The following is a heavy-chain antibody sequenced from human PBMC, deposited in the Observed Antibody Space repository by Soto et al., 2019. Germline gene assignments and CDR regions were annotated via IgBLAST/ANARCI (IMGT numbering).Heavy chain of an antibody. V-gene: IGHV4-30-4*01. J-gene: IGHJ4*02. D-gene: IGHD2-21*01. Sequence: SETLSLTCTVSGGSISSGDYYWSWIRQPPGKGLEWIGYIYYSGSTYYDPSLKSRVTISVDTSKNQFSLKLSSVTAADTAVYYCARVLGFSYYFDYWGQGTLVTVSS. CDR3: ARVLGFSYYFDY. CDR2: IYYSGST. CDR1: GGSISSGDYY.